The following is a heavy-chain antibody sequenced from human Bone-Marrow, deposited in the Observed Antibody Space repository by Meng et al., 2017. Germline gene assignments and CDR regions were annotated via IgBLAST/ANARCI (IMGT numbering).Heavy chain of an antibody. D-gene: IGHD1-26*01. CDR2: IWYDGSNK. CDR3: ARDSGGGSYYFDY. V-gene: IGHV3-33*01. J-gene: IGHJ4*02. CDR1: GFTFSSYG. Sequence: QVELVESGGGVCQPGRSLRLSCAASGFTFSSYGMHWVRQAPGKGLEWVAVIWYDGSNKYYADSVKGRFTISRDNSKNTLYLQMNSLRAEDTAVYYCARDSGGGSYYFDYWGQGTLVTVSS.